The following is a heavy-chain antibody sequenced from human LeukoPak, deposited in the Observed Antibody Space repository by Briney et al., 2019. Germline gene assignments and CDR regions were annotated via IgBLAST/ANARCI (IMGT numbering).Heavy chain of an antibody. CDR3: ARTIVVVTNDAFDI. CDR2: IYYSGTT. CDR1: GGSISNYY. J-gene: IGHJ3*02. V-gene: IGHV4-59*12. D-gene: IGHD3-22*01. Sequence: SETLSLTCTVSGGSISNYYWNWIRQPPGKGLEWIGYIYYSGTTNYNPSLKSRVTISVDTSKNQLSLKLSSVTAADTAVYYCARTIVVVTNDAFDIWGQGTMVTVSS.